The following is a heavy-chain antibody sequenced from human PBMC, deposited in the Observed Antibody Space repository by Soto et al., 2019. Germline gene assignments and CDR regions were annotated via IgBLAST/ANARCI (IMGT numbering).Heavy chain of an antibody. Sequence: ASVKVSCKASGYTFTSYYMHWVRQAPGQGLEWMGIINPSGGSASYAQKFQGRVTMTRDTSTSTVHMQLSSLRSEDTAVFYCARGVPIYSGSSYYVLAVCGQGSTVPVSS. D-gene: IGHD3-22*01. J-gene: IGHJ6*02. CDR1: GYTFTSYY. CDR3: ARGVPIYSGSSYYVLAV. V-gene: IGHV1-46*01. CDR2: INPSGGSA.